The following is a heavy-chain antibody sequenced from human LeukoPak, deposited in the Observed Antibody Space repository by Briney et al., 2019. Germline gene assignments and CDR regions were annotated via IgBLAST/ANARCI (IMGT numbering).Heavy chain of an antibody. CDR3: ARVVGRGAFDI. V-gene: IGHV4-30-4*01. D-gene: IGHD2-2*01. CDR1: GGSISSGDYY. CDR2: IYYSGST. J-gene: IGHJ3*02. Sequence: SETLSLTCTVSGGSISSGDYYWSWIRQPPGKGLEWIGYIYYSGSTYYNPSLKSRVTISVDTSKNQFSLKLSSVTAADTAVYYCARVVGRGAFDIWGQGTMVTVSS.